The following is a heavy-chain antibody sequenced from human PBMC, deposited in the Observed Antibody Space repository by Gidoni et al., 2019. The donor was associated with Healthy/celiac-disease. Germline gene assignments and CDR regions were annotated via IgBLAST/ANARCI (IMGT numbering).Heavy chain of an antibody. D-gene: IGHD2-2*01. Sequence: QVQLQESGPGLVKPSGTLSLTCAVSGGSISSSNWWSWVRQPPGKGLEWIGEIYHSGSTNYNPSLKSRVTISVDKSKNQFSLKLSSVTAADTAVYYCARAGILVPAATYYYYGMDVWGQGTTVTVSS. CDR3: ARAGILVPAATYYYYGMDV. CDR2: IYHSGST. V-gene: IGHV4-4*02. J-gene: IGHJ6*02. CDR1: GGSISSSNW.